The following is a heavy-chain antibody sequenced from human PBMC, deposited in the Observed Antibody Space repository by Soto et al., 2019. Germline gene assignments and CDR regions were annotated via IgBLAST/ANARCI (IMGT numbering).Heavy chain of an antibody. CDR3: AKTYSSSWYGNNWFDP. J-gene: IGHJ5*02. V-gene: IGHV3-23*01. CDR1: GFTFSSYA. CDR2: ISDSGGST. Sequence: GGSLRLSCAASGFTFSSYAMTWVRQAPGKGLEWVSGISDSGGSTYYADSVKGRFTISRDNSKNTLYLQMNSLRADDTAVYYCAKTYSSSWYGNNWFDPWGQGTLVTVS. D-gene: IGHD6-13*01.